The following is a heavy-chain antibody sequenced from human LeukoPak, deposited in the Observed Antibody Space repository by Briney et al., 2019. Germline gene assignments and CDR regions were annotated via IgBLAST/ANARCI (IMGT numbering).Heavy chain of an antibody. Sequence: SETLSLTCTFSGGSTSSSSYYWGWIRQPPGKGLEWIGSIYYSGSTYYNPSLKSRVTISVDTSRNQFSLKLSSVTAADTAVYYCARSTAFDIWGQGTMVTVSS. CDR1: GGSTSSSSYY. V-gene: IGHV4-39*01. D-gene: IGHD5/OR15-5a*01. CDR2: IYYSGST. J-gene: IGHJ3*02. CDR3: ARSTAFDI.